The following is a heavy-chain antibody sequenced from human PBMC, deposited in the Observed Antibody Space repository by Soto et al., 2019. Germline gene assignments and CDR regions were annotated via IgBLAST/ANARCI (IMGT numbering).Heavy chain of an antibody. Sequence: PSETLSLTCTVSGGSISSGDYYWSWIRQPPGKGLEWIGYIYYSGSTYYNPSLKSRVTISVDTSKNQFSLKLSSVTAADTAVYYCARLPGSSGYPFDYWGQGTLVTVSS. V-gene: IGHV4-30-4*01. CDR3: ARLPGSSGYPFDY. D-gene: IGHD3-22*01. CDR2: IYYSGST. J-gene: IGHJ4*02. CDR1: GGSISSGDYY.